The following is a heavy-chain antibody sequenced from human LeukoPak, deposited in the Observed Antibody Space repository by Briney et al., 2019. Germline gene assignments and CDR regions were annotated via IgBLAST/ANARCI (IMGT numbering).Heavy chain of an antibody. CDR1: GGSMSSYY. J-gene: IGHJ3*02. CDR2: IYYSGST. Sequence: SETLSLTCTVSGGSMSSYYWRWIRQPPGKGLEWIGYIYYSGSTNYNPSLKSRVTISVDTSKNQFSLKLSSVTAADTGVDYCASDTAMATGAFDIWGQGTLVTVSS. D-gene: IGHD5-18*01. V-gene: IGHV4-59*01. CDR3: ASDTAMATGAFDI.